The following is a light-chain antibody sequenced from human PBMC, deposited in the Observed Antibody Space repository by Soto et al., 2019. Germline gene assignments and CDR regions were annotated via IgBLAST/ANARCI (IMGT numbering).Light chain of an antibody. CDR3: QQSLTMPIT. CDR2: SAS. CDR1: QSINNN. Sequence: IQMTQSPSSLSASVGDRVPLTCRASQSINNNLNWYLQRPGQPPTLLIRSASTLQRGVPSRFSGSGSRTEFTLTIADLQPDDFGTYYCQQSLTMPITFGHGTRLEIK. V-gene: IGKV1-39*01. J-gene: IGKJ5*01.